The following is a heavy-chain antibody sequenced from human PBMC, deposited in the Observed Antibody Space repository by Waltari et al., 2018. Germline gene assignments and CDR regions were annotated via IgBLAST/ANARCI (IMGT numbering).Heavy chain of an antibody. V-gene: IGHV3-30*02. CDR3: AKELDYGDYAVDY. D-gene: IGHD4-17*01. J-gene: IGHJ4*02. CDR1: GFPFSSYG. CDR2: IRKNGSNK. Sequence: QVQLVESGGGVVQPGGSLRLSCAASGFPFSSYGMHWVRQAPGKGLEWVAFIRKNGSNKYYADSGKGRFTISRDNSKSTRYLQMNILRAEDTAVYYCAKELDYGDYAVDYWGQGTLVTVSS.